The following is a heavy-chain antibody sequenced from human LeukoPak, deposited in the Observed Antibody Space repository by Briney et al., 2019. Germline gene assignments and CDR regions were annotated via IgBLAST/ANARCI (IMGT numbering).Heavy chain of an antibody. Sequence: SETLSLTCTVSGYSIISGFYWGWIRQPPGKGLEWIGSIYHSGSTNYNPSLKSRVTISVDTSKNQFSLKLSSVTAADTAVYYCARRRGPVDAFDIWGQGTMVTVSS. J-gene: IGHJ3*02. V-gene: IGHV4-38-2*02. CDR1: GYSIISGFY. CDR3: ARRRGPVDAFDI. CDR2: IYHSGST.